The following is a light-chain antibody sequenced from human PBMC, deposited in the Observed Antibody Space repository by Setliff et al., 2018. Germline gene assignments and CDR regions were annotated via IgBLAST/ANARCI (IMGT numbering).Light chain of an antibody. J-gene: IGLJ1*01. Sequence: ALTQPASVSGSPGQSITISRTGTSSDVGDYKYVSWYQQLPGKAPKLIIFEVSNRPSGIPNRFSGSKSGNTASLSISGLQAEDEADYYCSSYTSLSTRVFGTGTKGTVL. V-gene: IGLV2-14*01. CDR1: SSDVGDYKY. CDR3: SSYTSLSTRV. CDR2: EVS.